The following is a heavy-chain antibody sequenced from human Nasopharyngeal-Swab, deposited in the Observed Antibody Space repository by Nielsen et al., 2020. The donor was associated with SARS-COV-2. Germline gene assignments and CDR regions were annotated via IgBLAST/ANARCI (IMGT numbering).Heavy chain of an antibody. J-gene: IGHJ6*02. D-gene: IGHD6-13*01. Sequence: SETLSLTCTVSGGSISSYYWSWIRQPAGKGLEWIGRIYTSGSTNYNPSLKSRVTMSVDTSKNQFSLKLSSVTAADTAVYYCARGEIAAAGDYYYYYGMDVWGQGTMVTVSS. CDR2: IYTSGST. V-gene: IGHV4-4*07. CDR3: ARGEIAAAGDYYYYYGMDV. CDR1: GGSISSYY.